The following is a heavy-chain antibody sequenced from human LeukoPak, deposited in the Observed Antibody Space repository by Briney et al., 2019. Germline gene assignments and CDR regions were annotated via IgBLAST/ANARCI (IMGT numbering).Heavy chain of an antibody. J-gene: IGHJ4*02. Sequence: RGSLRLSCAAPGFTFSSYAMNWVRQAPGKGLEWVSAISGGGGTTYYADSVKGRFTISRDNSKNTLILQMNSLRAEDTAVYYCAKDREGLSSGYDLEYFDYWGQGTLVTVSS. CDR1: GFTFSSYA. D-gene: IGHD5-12*01. CDR3: AKDREGLSSGYDLEYFDY. V-gene: IGHV3-23*01. CDR2: ISGGGGTT.